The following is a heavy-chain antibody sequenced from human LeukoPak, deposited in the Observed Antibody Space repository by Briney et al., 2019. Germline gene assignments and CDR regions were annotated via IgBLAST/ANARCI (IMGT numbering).Heavy chain of an antibody. D-gene: IGHD3-3*01. V-gene: IGHV5-51*01. CDR3: ARVYDAWSGFSQYYFDY. CDR2: IYPDDSDV. J-gene: IGHJ4*02. CDR1: GSFFANYW. Sequence: GASLQISCKASGSFFANYWIGGVRPPPGKGLEWMGIIYPDDSDVKYSPSFQGQVTISADRSFNPAYLQWRSLKASDTAMYYCARVYDAWSGFSQYYFDYRGQGTLVTVSS.